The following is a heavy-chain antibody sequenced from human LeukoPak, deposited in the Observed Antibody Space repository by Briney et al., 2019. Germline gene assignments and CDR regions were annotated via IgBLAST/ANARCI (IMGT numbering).Heavy chain of an antibody. J-gene: IGHJ4*02. CDR1: GYTFTSYG. CDR3: ARNNYYYGSGSHDY. Sequence: ASVKVSCKASGYTFTSYGISWVRQAPGQGLEWMGWISAYNGNTNYALKLQGRVTMTTDTSTSTAYMELRSLRSDDTAVYYCARNNYYYGSGSHDYWGQGTLVTVSS. D-gene: IGHD3-10*01. V-gene: IGHV1-18*01. CDR2: ISAYNGNT.